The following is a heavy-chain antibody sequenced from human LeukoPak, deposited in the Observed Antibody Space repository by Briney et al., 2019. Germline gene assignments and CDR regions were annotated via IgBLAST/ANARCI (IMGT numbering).Heavy chain of an antibody. CDR1: GGSFSDYY. D-gene: IGHD6-19*01. Sequence: PSETLSLTCAVYGGSFSDYYWSWIRQPPGKGLEWIGEINHSGSTNYNPSLKSRVTISVDTSKNQFSLKLSSVTAADTAVYYCARGGWATHSDYFDYWGQGTLVTVSS. CDR3: ARGGWATHSDYFDY. CDR2: INHSGST. V-gene: IGHV4-34*01. J-gene: IGHJ4*02.